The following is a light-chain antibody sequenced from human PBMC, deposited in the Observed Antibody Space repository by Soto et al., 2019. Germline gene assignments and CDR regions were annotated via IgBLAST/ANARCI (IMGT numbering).Light chain of an antibody. CDR3: QQYGSSRWT. J-gene: IGKJ1*01. CDR1: QSISSGY. V-gene: IGKV3-20*01. Sequence: EIVLTQSPGTLSLSPGEGATVSCRASQSISSGYLAWYQHRPGQAPRLLIYGASSRATGIPDRFSGSGSGTGFTLTISRLETEDFAVYYCQQYGSSRWTFGQGTKVDIK. CDR2: GAS.